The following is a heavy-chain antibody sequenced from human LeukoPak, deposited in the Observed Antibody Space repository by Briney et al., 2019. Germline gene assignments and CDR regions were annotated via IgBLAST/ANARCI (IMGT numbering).Heavy chain of an antibody. J-gene: IGHJ4*02. CDR2: ITTDGSDS. Sequence: GGSLRLSCEVSGFAFSAYWMSWVRQAPGKGLEWVSRITTDGSDSGYADPVRGRFTVSRDNAKNTLYLQMNSLRVEDTAMYYCATSKDGLGDYWGRGTLVTVSS. D-gene: IGHD3/OR15-3a*01. CDR3: ATSKDGLGDY. V-gene: IGHV3-74*01. CDR1: GFAFSAYW.